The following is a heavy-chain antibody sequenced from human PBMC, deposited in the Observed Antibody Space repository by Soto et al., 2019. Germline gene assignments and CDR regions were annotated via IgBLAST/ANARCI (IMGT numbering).Heavy chain of an antibody. CDR1: GGTFSSYA. CDR2: IIPIFGTA. D-gene: IGHD1-7*01. CDR3: ARVMRYNWNYVGYFDL. V-gene: IGHV1-69*13. J-gene: IGHJ2*01. Sequence: SVKVSCKASGGTFSSYAISWVRQAPGQGLEWMGGIIPIFGTANYAQKFQGRVTITADESTSTAYMELSSLRSEDTAVYYCARVMRYNWNYVGYFDLWGRGXLVTVSS.